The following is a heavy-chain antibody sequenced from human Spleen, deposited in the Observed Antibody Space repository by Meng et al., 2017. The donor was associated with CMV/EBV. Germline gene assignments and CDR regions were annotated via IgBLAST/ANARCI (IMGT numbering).Heavy chain of an antibody. CDR3: ASTTYYYDSSGTRWGWFDP. D-gene: IGHD3-22*01. Sequence: SVKVSCKASGGTFSSYAISWVRQAPGQGLEWMGGIIPIFGTANYAQKFQGRVTITTDESTSTAYMELSSLRSEDTAVYYCASTTYYYDSSGTRWGWFDPWGQGTLVTVSS. CDR1: GGTFSSYA. CDR2: IIPIFGTA. J-gene: IGHJ5*02. V-gene: IGHV1-69*05.